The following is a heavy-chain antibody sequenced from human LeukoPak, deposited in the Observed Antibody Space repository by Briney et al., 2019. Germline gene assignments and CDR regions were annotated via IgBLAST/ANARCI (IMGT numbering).Heavy chain of an antibody. V-gene: IGHV4-59*12. CDR3: ARGGDYSNFQPFDY. J-gene: IGHJ4*02. D-gene: IGHD4-11*01. Sequence: PSETLSLTCTVSGGSISDYYWSWIRQPPGKGLEWIGYIYYSGSTYYNPSLKSRVTISVDTSKNQFSLKLSSVTAADTAVYYCARGGDYSNFQPFDYWGQGTLVTVSS. CDR2: IYYSGST. CDR1: GGSISDYY.